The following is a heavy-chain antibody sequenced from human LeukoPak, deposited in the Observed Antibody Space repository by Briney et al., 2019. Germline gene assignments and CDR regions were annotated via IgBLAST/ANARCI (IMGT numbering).Heavy chain of an antibody. Sequence: GGSLRLSCAASGFIVSSDYISWVRQTPGKGLEWVSVIYSGGSTFYADPVKGRFTISRDNSKNTVYLQMNSLRGEDTAVFYCASGGKYCTGGACYGDWGQGTLVTVSS. V-gene: IGHV3-53*01. CDR2: IYSGGST. CDR1: GFIVSSDY. CDR3: ASGGKYCTGGACYGD. J-gene: IGHJ4*02. D-gene: IGHD2-8*02.